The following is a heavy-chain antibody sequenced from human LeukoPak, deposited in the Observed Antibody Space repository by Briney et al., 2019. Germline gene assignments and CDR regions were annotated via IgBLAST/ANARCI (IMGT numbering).Heavy chain of an antibody. J-gene: IGHJ4*02. Sequence: PSETLSLTCTVSGGSISSSCYYWGWIRQPPGKGLEWIGSIYYSGSTYYNPSLKSRVTISVDTSKNQLSLKLSSVTAADTAVYYCARLRVAVIDYWGQGTLVTVSS. CDR2: IYYSGST. CDR3: ARLRVAVIDY. D-gene: IGHD6-19*01. V-gene: IGHV4-39*01. CDR1: GGSISSSCYY.